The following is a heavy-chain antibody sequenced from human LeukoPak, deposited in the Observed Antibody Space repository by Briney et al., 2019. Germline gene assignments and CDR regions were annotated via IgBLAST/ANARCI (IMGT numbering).Heavy chain of an antibody. J-gene: IGHJ4*02. CDR3: ARVFRESRLRFLEWHNEVFDY. CDR1: GFTFTSYW. V-gene: IGHV3-74*01. CDR2: INGDGSST. Sequence: PGGSLRLSCAASGFTFTSYWMHWVRRAPGKGLVWVSRINGDGSSTDYADSVKGRFTISRDNAKNSLYLQMNSLRAEDTAVYYCARVFRESRLRFLEWHNEVFDYWGQGTLVTVSS. D-gene: IGHD3-3*01.